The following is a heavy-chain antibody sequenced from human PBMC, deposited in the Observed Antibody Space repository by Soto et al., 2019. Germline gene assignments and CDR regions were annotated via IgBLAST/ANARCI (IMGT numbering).Heavy chain of an antibody. CDR2: IKQNGSEK. D-gene: IGHD7-27*01. Sequence: GGSLRLSCAASGFTFSSYWMSWVRQAPGKGLEWVAKIKQNGSEKYYVDSVKGRFTISRDNAKNSLYLQMNSLRAEATAVYYFARDSYQSGDQGYAFDIWGQGTLVTVSS. J-gene: IGHJ3*02. V-gene: IGHV3-7*01. CDR1: GFTFSSYW. CDR3: ARDSYQSGDQGYAFDI.